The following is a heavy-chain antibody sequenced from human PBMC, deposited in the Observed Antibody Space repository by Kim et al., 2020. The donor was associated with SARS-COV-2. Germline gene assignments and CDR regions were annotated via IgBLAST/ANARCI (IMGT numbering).Heavy chain of an antibody. CDR2: INSGGSTI. CDR3: ARYSSSPYRDFDY. D-gene: IGHD6-6*01. Sequence: GGSLRLSCAASGFTFSDCYMSWIRQAPGKGLEWVSYINSGGSTIYYTDSVKGRFTISRDNAKNSLYLQMNSLRAEDTAVYYCARYSSSPYRDFDYWGQGTLVTVSS. CDR1: GFTFSDCY. J-gene: IGHJ4*02. V-gene: IGHV3-11*01.